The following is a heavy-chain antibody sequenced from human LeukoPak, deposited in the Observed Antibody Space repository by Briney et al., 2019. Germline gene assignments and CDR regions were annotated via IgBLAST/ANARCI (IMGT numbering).Heavy chain of an antibody. V-gene: IGHV4-34*01. CDR3: ARGLRRGYSYGSYFDY. CDR2: INHSGST. Sequence: SETLSLTCAVYGGSFSGYYWSWIRQPPGKGLEWIGEINHSGSTNYNPSLKSRVTISVDTSKSQFSLKLSSVTAADTAVYYCARGLRRGYSYGSYFDYWGQGTLVTVSS. J-gene: IGHJ4*02. CDR1: GGSFSGYY. D-gene: IGHD5-18*01.